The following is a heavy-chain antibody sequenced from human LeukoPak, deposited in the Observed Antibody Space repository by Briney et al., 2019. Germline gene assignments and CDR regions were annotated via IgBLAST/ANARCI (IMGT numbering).Heavy chain of an antibody. CDR2: IYYSGST. CDR1: GGSIGTYY. J-gene: IGHJ4*02. Sequence: SETLSLTCTVSGGSIGTYYWSWIRQPPGKGLEWIGYIYYSGSTNYNPSLKSRVTILIDTSKNQFSLKLNSVTAADTAVYYCARGTMTTVTYYFDYWGQGTLVTVSS. D-gene: IGHD4-17*01. V-gene: IGHV4-59*01. CDR3: ARGTMTTVTYYFDY.